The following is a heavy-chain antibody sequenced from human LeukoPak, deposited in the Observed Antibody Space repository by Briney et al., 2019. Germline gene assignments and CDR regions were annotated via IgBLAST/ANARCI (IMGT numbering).Heavy chain of an antibody. CDR2: IYYSGST. Sequence: KPSETLSLTCTVSGGSISSYYWSWIRQPPGKGLEWIGYIYYSGSTNYNPSLKSRVTISVDRSKNQFSLKLSSVTAADTAVYYCARLKGYSSSWYPAPDWFDPWGQGTLVTVSS. CDR3: ARLKGYSSSWYPAPDWFDP. CDR1: GGSISSYY. J-gene: IGHJ5*02. D-gene: IGHD6-13*01. V-gene: IGHV4-59*08.